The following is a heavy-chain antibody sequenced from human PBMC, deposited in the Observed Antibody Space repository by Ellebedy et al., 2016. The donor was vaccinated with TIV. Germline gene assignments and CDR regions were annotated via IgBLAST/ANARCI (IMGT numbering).Heavy chain of an antibody. J-gene: IGHJ4*02. Sequence: GESLKISCAASGFTFSSYGMHWVRQAPGKGLEWVAVISYDGSNKYYADSVKGRFTISRDNSKNTLYLQMNSLRAEDTAVYYCARGSDSYGYGNFDYWGQGTLVTVSS. CDR2: ISYDGSNK. V-gene: IGHV3-30*03. CDR3: ARGSDSYGYGNFDY. D-gene: IGHD5-18*01. CDR1: GFTFSSYG.